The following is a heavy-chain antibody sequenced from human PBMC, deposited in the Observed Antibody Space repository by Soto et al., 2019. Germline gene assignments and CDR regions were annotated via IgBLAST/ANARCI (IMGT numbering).Heavy chain of an antibody. CDR3: AKEAAAGSISYYYGMDV. J-gene: IGHJ6*02. CDR2: ISYDGSNK. V-gene: IGHV3-30*18. Sequence: GGSLRLSCAASGFTFSSYGMHWVRQAPGKGLEWVAVISYDGSNKYYADSVKGRFTISRDNSKNTLYLQMNSLRAEDTVVYYCAKEAAAGSISYYYGMDVWGQGTTVTVSS. D-gene: IGHD6-13*01. CDR1: GFTFSSYG.